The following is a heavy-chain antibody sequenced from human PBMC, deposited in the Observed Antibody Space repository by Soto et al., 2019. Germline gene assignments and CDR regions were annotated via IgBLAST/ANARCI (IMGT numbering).Heavy chain of an antibody. CDR2: LSAGGTSA. Sequence: GGSLRLSCAASGFTFSSYAMSWVRQAPGKGLEWVSALSAGGTSAYYSDSVKGRFTISRDNSKNTLYLQMNSLRAEDTAVYYCAKAGYCSGGSCYSQVAGVCFDYWGQGTLVTVSS. J-gene: IGHJ4*02. D-gene: IGHD2-15*01. CDR3: AKAGYCSGGSCYSQVAGVCFDY. CDR1: GFTFSSYA. V-gene: IGHV3-23*01.